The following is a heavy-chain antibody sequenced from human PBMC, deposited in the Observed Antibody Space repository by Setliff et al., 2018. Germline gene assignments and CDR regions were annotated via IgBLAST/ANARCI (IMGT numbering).Heavy chain of an antibody. Sequence: ASVKVSCKASGYSFSTYDINWVRQAPGQGLEYMGWMNPSTGGTGYAQKFQGRVTITADKSTSTAYMELSSLRSEDTAVYYCARRGLPAYLTGAYYYYYMDVWGKGTTVTVSS. CDR3: ARRGLPAYLTGAYYYYYMDV. J-gene: IGHJ6*03. CDR1: GYSFSTYD. CDR2: MNPSTGGT. V-gene: IGHV1-8*01. D-gene: IGHD7-27*01.